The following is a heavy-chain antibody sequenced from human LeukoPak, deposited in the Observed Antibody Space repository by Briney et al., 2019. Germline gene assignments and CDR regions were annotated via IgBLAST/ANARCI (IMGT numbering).Heavy chain of an antibody. Sequence: ASVKVSCKASGYTFTSYGISWVRQAPGQGLEWMGWISAYNSNTNYAQKLQGRVTMTTDTSTSTAYMELRSLRSDDTAVYYCARDPYPMVRGVIFDPWGQGTLVTVSS. V-gene: IGHV1-18*01. CDR1: GYTFTSYG. CDR2: ISAYNSNT. J-gene: IGHJ5*02. D-gene: IGHD3-10*01. CDR3: ARDPYPMVRGVIFDP.